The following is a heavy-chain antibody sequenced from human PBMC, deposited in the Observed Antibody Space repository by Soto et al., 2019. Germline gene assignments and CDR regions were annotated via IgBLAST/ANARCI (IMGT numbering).Heavy chain of an antibody. D-gene: IGHD2-8*01. CDR3: ARYNSYAIDY. CDR2: IHYSGTT. J-gene: IGHJ4*02. CDR1: GTSISSYY. V-gene: IGHV4-59*01. Sequence: KTSETLSLTCTVSGTSISSYYWRWIRQPPGKGLEWIANIHYSGTTNYNPSLASRVTLSVDTSKNQFSLKMTSVTAADRAMYFCARYNSYAIDYWGRGTLVTVSS.